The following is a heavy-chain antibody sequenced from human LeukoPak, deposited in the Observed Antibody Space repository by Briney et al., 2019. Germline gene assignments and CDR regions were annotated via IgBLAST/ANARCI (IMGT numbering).Heavy chain of an antibody. CDR3: ARGPNSNWSGLDF. CDR1: GFSFSGHW. J-gene: IGHJ4*02. CDR2: ISPTGSRT. Sequence: GGSLGLSCTASGFSFSGHWMHWARQLPGKGLVWVSRISPTGSRTSYADSVKGRFTVSRDNAKNTLYLQVNNLRAEDTAVYYCARGPNSNWSGLDFWGQGTLLTVSS. D-gene: IGHD6-6*01. V-gene: IGHV3-74*01.